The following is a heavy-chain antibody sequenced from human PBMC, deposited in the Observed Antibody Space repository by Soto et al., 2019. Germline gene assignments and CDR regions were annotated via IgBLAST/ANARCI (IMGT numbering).Heavy chain of an antibody. CDR1: GYDFTAYD. D-gene: IGHD6-25*01. Sequence: ASLQVSCKASGYDFTAYDINWVRQASGQGLEWMGWMNPINGATGSARRFQGRVSMTRNTATNTAYLELTSLRSDDTAVYYCGRGPSPRAPAGGPPSSYAMDAGGQGPTVTVSS. CDR2: MNPINGAT. V-gene: IGHV1-8*02. CDR3: GRGPSPRAPAGGPPSSYAMDA. J-gene: IGHJ6*02.